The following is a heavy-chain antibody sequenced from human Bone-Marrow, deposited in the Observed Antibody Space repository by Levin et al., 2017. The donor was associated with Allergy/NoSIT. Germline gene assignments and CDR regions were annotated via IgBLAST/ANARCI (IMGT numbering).Heavy chain of an antibody. CDR3: AREGWFGEVLPPYYYYYMDV. CDR1: GFTVSSNY. CDR2: IYSGGST. J-gene: IGHJ6*03. V-gene: IGHV3-66*01. Sequence: GGSLRLSCAASGFTVSSNYMSWVRQAPGKGLEWVSVIYSGGSTYYADSVKGRFTISRDNSKNTLYLQMNSLRAEDTAVYYCAREGWFGEVLPPYYYYYMDVWGKGTTVTVSS. D-gene: IGHD3-10*01.